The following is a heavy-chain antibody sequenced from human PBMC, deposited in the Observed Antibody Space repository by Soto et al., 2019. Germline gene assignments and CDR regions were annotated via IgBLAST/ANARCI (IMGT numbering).Heavy chain of an antibody. J-gene: IGHJ4*02. CDR1: GCSISSGDYS. CDR3: ARLGGYYQAFDQ. Sequence: PSETLSLTCAFSGCSISSGDYSRNWIRQPPGKGLEWIGYIYYSGSTTYTPSLKSRVTIAVDTSKNQFSLRLNSVTAADTAVYYCARLGGYYQAFDQWGQGSLVTVSS. V-gene: IGHV4-61*08. CDR2: IYYSGST. D-gene: IGHD3-22*01.